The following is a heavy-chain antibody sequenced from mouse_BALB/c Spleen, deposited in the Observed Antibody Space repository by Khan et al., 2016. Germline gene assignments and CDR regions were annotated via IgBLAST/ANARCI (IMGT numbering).Heavy chain of an antibody. J-gene: IGHJ4*01. CDR2: IWGGGST. V-gene: IGHV2-6-5*01. CDR1: GFSLTDYG. D-gene: IGHD2-3*01. CDR3: AKSPGYDLYAMDY. Sequence: QVQLKQSGPGLVAPSQSLSITCTVSGFSLTDYGVSWIRQPPGKGLEWLGVIWGGGSTYYNSALKSRLSISKDNSKSHVFLKMNSLQTDDTAMYYCAKSPGYDLYAMDYWGQGTSVTVSS.